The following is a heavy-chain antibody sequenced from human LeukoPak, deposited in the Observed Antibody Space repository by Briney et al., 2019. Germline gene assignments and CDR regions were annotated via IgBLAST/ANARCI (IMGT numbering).Heavy chain of an antibody. V-gene: IGHV3-33*08. J-gene: IGHJ4*02. CDR1: GFSLSNYW. CDR2: IWYDGSNK. D-gene: IGHD6-19*01. Sequence: GGSLRLSCAASGFSLSNYWMNWVRQAPGKGLEWVAVIWYDGSNKYYADSVKGRFTISRDNSKNTLYLQMNSLRAEDTAVYYCARDHHSSGWYVTRWGQGTLVTVSS. CDR3: ARDHHSSGWYVTR.